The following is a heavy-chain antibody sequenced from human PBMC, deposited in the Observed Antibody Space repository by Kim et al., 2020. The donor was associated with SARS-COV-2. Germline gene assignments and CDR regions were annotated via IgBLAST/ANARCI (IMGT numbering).Heavy chain of an antibody. CDR2: IYPGDSET. D-gene: IGHD2-21*02. CDR1: GYSFTSYW. CDR3: ARRVTAFPGAFDI. Sequence: GESLKISCKGSGYSFTSYWIGWVRQMHGKGLEWMGIIYPGDSETRYSPSFQGQVTISADKSISTAYLQWSSLKASDTAMYYCARRVTAFPGAFDIWGQGTMVTVSS. J-gene: IGHJ3*02. V-gene: IGHV5-51*01.